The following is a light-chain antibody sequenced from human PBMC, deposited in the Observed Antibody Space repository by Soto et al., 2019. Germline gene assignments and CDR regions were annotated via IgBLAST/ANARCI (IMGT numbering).Light chain of an antibody. Sequence: QSVLTQPRSVSGSPGQSVTISCTGPSSDVGDYNYVSWYQQHPGKAPKLMIYDVSKWPSGVPDLFSGSKSGNTASLTISWLQAEDEADYYCCSYAGSYTWVFGGGTKVTVL. CDR3: CSYAGSYTWV. CDR1: SSDVGDYNY. CDR2: DVS. V-gene: IGLV2-11*01. J-gene: IGLJ3*02.